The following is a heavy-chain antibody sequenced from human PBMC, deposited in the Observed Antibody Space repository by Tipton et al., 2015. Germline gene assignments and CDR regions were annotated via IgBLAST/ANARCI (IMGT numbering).Heavy chain of an antibody. CDR2: ISSSSSYI. D-gene: IGHD2-15*01. CDR1: DGSISSYY. V-gene: IGHV3-21*01. J-gene: IGHJ6*02. CDR3: ARTKYCSGGSCKYYGMDV. Sequence: LSLTCTVSDGSISSYYWSWIRQPPGKGLEWVSSISSSSSYISYADSVKGRFTISRDNAKNSLYLQMNSLRAEDTAVYYCARTKYCSGGSCKYYGMDVWGQGTTVTVSS.